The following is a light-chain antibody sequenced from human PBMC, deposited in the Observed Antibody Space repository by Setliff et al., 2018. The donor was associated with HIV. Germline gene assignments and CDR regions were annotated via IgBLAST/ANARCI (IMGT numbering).Light chain of an antibody. Sequence: QSALAQPASVSGSPGQSIAISCTGTSSDVGIYNLVSWYQLPPGKAPQLIIYEVTKRPSGVSSRFSGSKSGNTAALAISGLRAEDEGDYYCCSYARGTTYVFGTGTKV. V-gene: IGLV2-23*02. CDR1: SSDVGIYNL. J-gene: IGLJ1*01. CDR3: CSYARGTTYV. CDR2: EVT.